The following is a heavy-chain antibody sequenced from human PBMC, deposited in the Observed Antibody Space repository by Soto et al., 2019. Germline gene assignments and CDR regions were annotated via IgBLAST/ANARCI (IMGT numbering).Heavy chain of an antibody. CDR3: ARESGSVGYDFWSGYSLNWFDP. D-gene: IGHD3-3*01. CDR2: IYYSGST. V-gene: IGHV4-31*03. J-gene: IGHJ5*02. CDR1: GGSISSGGYY. Sequence: SETLSLTCTVSGGSISSGGYYWSWIRQHPGKGLEWFGYIYYSGSTYYNPSLKSRVTISVDTSKNQFSLKLSSVTAADTAVYYCARESGSVGYDFWSGYSLNWFDPWGQGTLVTVSS.